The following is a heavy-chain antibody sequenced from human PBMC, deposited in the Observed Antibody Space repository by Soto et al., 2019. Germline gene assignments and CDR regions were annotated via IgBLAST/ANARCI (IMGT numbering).Heavy chain of an antibody. CDR2: IYYSGNT. CDR1: GGSIRSGGYY. D-gene: IGHD5-18*01. CDR3: ARDRLMATAGTARHYFGLDV. Sequence: SETLSLTCTVSGGSIRSGGYYWSWVRQNPRRGLEWIGNIYYSGNTYYNPSLKSRLTISVDTSKNQFSLSLSSVTAADTAVYYCARDRLMATAGTARHYFGLDVWGQGTTVTVSS. V-gene: IGHV4-31*03. J-gene: IGHJ6*02.